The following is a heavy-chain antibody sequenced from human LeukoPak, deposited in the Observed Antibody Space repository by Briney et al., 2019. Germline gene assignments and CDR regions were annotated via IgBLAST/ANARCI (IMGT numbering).Heavy chain of an antibody. CDR3: ARTAYFWSGYLNAFDI. CDR2: ISSNSSTI. J-gene: IGHJ3*02. D-gene: IGHD3-3*01. CDR1: GFTFSSYS. V-gene: IGHV3-48*01. Sequence: PGGSLRLSCAASGFTFSSYSMNWVRQAPGKGLEWVSSISSNSSTIYYADSVKGRFTISRDNAKNSLYLQMNSLRAEDTAVYYCARTAYFWSGYLNAFDIWGQGTMVTVSS.